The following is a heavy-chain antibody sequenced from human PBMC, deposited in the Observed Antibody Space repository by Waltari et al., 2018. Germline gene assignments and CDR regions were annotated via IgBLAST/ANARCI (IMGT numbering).Heavy chain of an antibody. CDR2: LPLGTNA. Sequence: EVQLVESGGGLIQPGGSLRLSCVGSGFTVNSNYMSWVRQVPGKGLGGVSNLPLGTNANYAESVRGRFTISRDNSKDTLYLQMNSLRVEDTAVYFCARHVSGPTRAAFDVWGQGTMVTVSP. D-gene: IGHD6-19*01. CDR1: GFTVNSNY. CDR3: ARHVSGPTRAAFDV. J-gene: IGHJ3*01. V-gene: IGHV3-53*01.